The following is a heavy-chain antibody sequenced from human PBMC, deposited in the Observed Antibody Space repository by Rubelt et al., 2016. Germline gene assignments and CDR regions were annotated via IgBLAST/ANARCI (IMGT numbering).Heavy chain of an antibody. J-gene: IGHJ5*02. CDR2: INPNSGGT. Sequence: QVQLVQSGAEVKKPGASVKVSCKASGYTFTSYGISWVRQAPGQGLEWMGWINPNSGGTDCAQKFQGRVTMTSDTSITTANMELSSLRSDDTAVYYCARHVGSGWWFDPWGQGTLVTVSS. CDR1: GYTFTSYG. D-gene: IGHD1-26*01. CDR3: ARHVGSGWWFDP. V-gene: IGHV1-2*02.